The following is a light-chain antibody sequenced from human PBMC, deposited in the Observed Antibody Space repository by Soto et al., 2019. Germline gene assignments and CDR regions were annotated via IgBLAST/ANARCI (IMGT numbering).Light chain of an antibody. CDR2: EVS. CDR1: SSDVGGYNY. V-gene: IGLV2-14*01. J-gene: IGLJ3*02. CDR3: SSYTSSSTRV. Sequence: QSVLTQPASVSGSPGQSITISCTGTSSDVGGYNYVSWYQQHPGKAPKLMIYEVSNWPSGVSNRFSGSKSGNTASLTISGLQAEDGADYYCSSYTSSSTRVFGGGTKLTVL.